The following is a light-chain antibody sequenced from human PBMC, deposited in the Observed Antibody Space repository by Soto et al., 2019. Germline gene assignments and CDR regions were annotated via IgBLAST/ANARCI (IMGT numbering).Light chain of an antibody. CDR1: QGISSA. V-gene: IGKV1-13*02. CDR2: DAS. J-gene: IGKJ5*01. CDR3: QQFNSYPIT. Sequence: AIQLTQSPSSLSASVGDRVTITCRASQGISSAVAWYQQKPGKAPKLLIYDASSLESGVPSRFSGSGSGTDFTLTISRLQPEDFATYYCQQFNSYPITFGQGTLPEMK.